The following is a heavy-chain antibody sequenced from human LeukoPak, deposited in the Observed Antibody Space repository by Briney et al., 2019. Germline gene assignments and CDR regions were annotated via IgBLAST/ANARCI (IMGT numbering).Heavy chain of an antibody. J-gene: IGHJ6*03. D-gene: IGHD6-13*01. CDR1: GFTVSSNY. V-gene: IGHV3-21*01. CDR2: ISSSSSYI. Sequence: GGSLRLSCAASGFTVSSNYMSWVRQAPGKGLEWVSSISSSSSYIYYADSVKGRFTISRDNAKNSLYLQMNSLRAEDTAVYYCASFSAAGGHYYYYNMDVWGKGTTVTVSS. CDR3: ASFSAAGGHYYYYNMDV.